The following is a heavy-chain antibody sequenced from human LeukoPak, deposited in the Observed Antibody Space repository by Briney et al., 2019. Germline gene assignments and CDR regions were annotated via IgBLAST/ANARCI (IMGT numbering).Heavy chain of an antibody. CDR3: SRGSTTYNPSLKSRVTMSMDTSKNQSSVRLSSVTAPDTAVYYCARDILIVGATLYFDY. Sequence: PSETLSLTCTVSGGSISTYYWSWLRQPPGRGLEWIGSVYSSGSTNYNPSLNSRCTMLMDTSKNQFAVRLLSCTVPDTAGYVYSRGSTTYNPSLKSRVTMSMDTSKNQSSVRLSSVTAPDTAVYYCARDILIVGATLYFDYWGQGTLVTVSS. D-gene: IGHD1-26*01. CDR2: VYSSGST. CDR1: GGSISTYY. J-gene: IGHJ4*02. V-gene: IGHV4-59*01.